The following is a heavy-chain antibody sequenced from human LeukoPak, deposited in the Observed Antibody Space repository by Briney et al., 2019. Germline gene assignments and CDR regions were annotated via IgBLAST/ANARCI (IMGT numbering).Heavy chain of an antibody. J-gene: IGHJ3*02. CDR1: GYSFTSYW. D-gene: IGHD5/OR15-5a*01. CDR3: ARRGYSVYDAFDI. CDR2: IYPGDSDT. V-gene: IGHV5-51*01. Sequence: GESLKISCKGSGYSFTSYWIGWVRQMPGKGLEWMGIIYPGDSDTRYSPSFQGQVTISADNSISTAFPQWSSLKASDTAMYYCARRGYSVYDAFDIWGPGTMVTVSS.